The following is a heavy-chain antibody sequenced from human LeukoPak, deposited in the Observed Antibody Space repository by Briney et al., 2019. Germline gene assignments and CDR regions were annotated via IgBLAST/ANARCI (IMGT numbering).Heavy chain of an antibody. CDR3: ARYAYYDSSGHFDY. CDR1: GGTFSSYA. D-gene: IGHD3-22*01. J-gene: IGHJ4*02. V-gene: IGHV1-69*04. CDR2: IIPILGIA. Sequence: SVKVSCKASGGTFSSYAISWVRQAPGQGLEWVGRIIPILGIANYAQKFQGRVTITADKSTSTAYMELSSLRSEDTAVYYCARYAYYDSSGHFDYWGQGTLVTVSS.